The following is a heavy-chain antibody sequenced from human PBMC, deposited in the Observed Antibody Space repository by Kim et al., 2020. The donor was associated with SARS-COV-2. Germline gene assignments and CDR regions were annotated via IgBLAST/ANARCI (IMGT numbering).Heavy chain of an antibody. D-gene: IGHD3-10*01. Sequence: ADSDRGRFTISRDNYKNTLVLQMDSLRVDDTAVYYCAKDLLYVPGRGYFDSWGQGVVVTVSS. CDR3: AKDLLYVPGRGYFDS. J-gene: IGHJ4*02. V-gene: IGHV3-23*01.